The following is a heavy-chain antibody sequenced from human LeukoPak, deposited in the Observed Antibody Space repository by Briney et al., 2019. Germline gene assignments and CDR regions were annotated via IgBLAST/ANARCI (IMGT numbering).Heavy chain of an antibody. CDR3: ARDGTTGDALDI. CDR1: GGSISSYY. J-gene: IGHJ3*02. V-gene: IGHV4-59*01. Sequence: SETLSLTCTVSGGSISSYYWSWIRQPPGKGLEWIGYIYYSGSTNYNPSLKSRVTISVDTSKNQFSLKLSSVTAADTAVYYCARDGTTGDALDIWGQGTMVTVSS. D-gene: IGHD4-17*01. CDR2: IYYSGST.